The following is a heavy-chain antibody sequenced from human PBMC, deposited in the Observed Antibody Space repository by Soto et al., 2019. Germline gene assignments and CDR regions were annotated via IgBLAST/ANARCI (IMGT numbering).Heavy chain of an antibody. V-gene: IGHV4-39*01. D-gene: IGHD3-16*02. CDR3: AGRNSLASVSLNFRELSNYKWIDP. J-gene: IGHJ5*02. CDR2: IYYIGST. CDR1: GDSITNSNYY. Sequence: QLQLRESGPGLVKPSETLSLTCTVSGDSITNSNYYWGWFRQPPGKGLEGIASIYYIGSTYYNPSLKSRVPISVDTSNNQFSLNLNSVTASDTAVYYCAGRNSLASVSLNFRELSNYKWIDPWGPGTLVTFSS.